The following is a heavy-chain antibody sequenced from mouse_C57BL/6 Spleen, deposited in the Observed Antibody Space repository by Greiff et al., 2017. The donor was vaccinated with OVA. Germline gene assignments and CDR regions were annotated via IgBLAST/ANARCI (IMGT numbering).Heavy chain of an antibody. CDR3: ATNYYGSSLDY. D-gene: IGHD1-1*01. CDR1: GYAFSSSW. Sequence: QVQLKQSGPELVKPGASVKISCKASGYAFSSSWMNWVKQRPGKGLEWIGRIYPGDGDTNYNGKFKGKATLTADKSSSTAYMQLSSLTSEDSAVYFCATNYYGSSLDYWGQGTTLTVSS. J-gene: IGHJ2*01. V-gene: IGHV1-82*01. CDR2: IYPGDGDT.